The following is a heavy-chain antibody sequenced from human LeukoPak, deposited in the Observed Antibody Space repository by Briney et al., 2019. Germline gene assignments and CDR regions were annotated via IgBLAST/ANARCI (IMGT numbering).Heavy chain of an antibody. Sequence: PSETLSLTCTVSGGSISSYYWSWIRQPPGKGLEWIGCIYYSGSTNYNPSLKSRVTISVDTSKNQFSLKLSSVTAADTAVYYCAGDLYHLGRSFDYWGQGTLVTVSS. V-gene: IGHV4-59*12. CDR2: IYYSGST. D-gene: IGHD2-2*02. CDR1: GGSISSYY. J-gene: IGHJ4*02. CDR3: AGDLYHLGRSFDY.